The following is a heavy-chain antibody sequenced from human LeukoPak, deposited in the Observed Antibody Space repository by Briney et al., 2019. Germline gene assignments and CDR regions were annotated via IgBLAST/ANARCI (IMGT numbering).Heavy chain of an antibody. CDR1: GYTFTDYY. CDR3: ARFSLGAAAAGFDP. J-gene: IGHJ5*02. Sequence: ASVKLSCKASGYTFTDYYMHWVRQAPGQGLEWMGWVSAYNGDTRYAQNLQGRLTMTTETSTSTAYMELRSLRSDDTAMYHCARFSLGAAAAGFDPWGQGTLVTVSS. CDR2: VSAYNGDT. V-gene: IGHV1-18*04. D-gene: IGHD6-13*01.